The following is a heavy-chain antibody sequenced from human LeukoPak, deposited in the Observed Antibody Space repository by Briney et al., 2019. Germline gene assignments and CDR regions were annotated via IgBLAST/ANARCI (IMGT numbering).Heavy chain of an antibody. CDR1: GYTFTSYY. V-gene: IGHV1-46*01. J-gene: IGHJ4*02. Sequence: ASVKVSCKASGYTFTSYYIHWVRQAPGQGLEWMGIVNPSGGSTTYAQKFQGRVTMTRDTSTSTVYMELSSLRSEDTAMYYCASTLRSYYFFDYWGRGTLVTVSS. CDR2: VNPSGGST. D-gene: IGHD4-17*01. CDR3: ASTLRSYYFFDY.